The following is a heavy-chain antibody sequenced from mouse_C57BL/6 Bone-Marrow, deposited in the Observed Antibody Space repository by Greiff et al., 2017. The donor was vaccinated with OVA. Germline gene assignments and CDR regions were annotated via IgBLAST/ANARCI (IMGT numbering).Heavy chain of an antibody. D-gene: IGHD3-1*01. V-gene: IGHV14-4*01. CDR2: IDPENGDT. Sequence: EVQLQQSGAELVRPGASVKLSCTASGFNIRDDYMHWVKQRPEQGLEWIGWIDPENGDTEYASKFQGKATITADTSSNTAYLQLSSLTSEDTAVYYCTEGLLWYFDVWGTGTTVTVSS. CDR1: GFNIRDDY. CDR3: TEGLLWYFDV. J-gene: IGHJ1*03.